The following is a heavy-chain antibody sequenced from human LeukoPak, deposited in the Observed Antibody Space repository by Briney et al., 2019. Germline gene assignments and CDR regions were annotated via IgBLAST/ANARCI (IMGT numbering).Heavy chain of an antibody. V-gene: IGHV3-23*01. Sequence: GGSLRLSCAASGFTFSSYAMSWVRQAPGKGLEWVSAISGSGGSTYYADSVKGRFTISRDNSKNTLYLQMNSLRAEDTAVYYCAKVQGITIFGVVTPGEFDYWGQGTLVTVSS. J-gene: IGHJ4*02. CDR2: ISGSGGST. CDR3: AKVQGITIFGVVTPGEFDY. D-gene: IGHD3-3*01. CDR1: GFTFSSYA.